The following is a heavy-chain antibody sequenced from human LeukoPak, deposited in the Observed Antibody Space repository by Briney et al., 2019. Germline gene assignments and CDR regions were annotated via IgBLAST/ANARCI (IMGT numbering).Heavy chain of an antibody. CDR3: ARKGGYGLDFDY. CDR2: ISSSGSTI. CDR1: GFTFRSYE. D-gene: IGHD5-18*01. Sequence: GGSLRLSCAASGFTFRSYEMNWGRQAPGKGLEWVSYISSSGSTIYYAEFVKSRFTISRDNAKNSLYLQMNSLRAEDTAVYYRARKGGYGLDFDYWGQGALVTVSS. J-gene: IGHJ4*02. V-gene: IGHV3-48*03.